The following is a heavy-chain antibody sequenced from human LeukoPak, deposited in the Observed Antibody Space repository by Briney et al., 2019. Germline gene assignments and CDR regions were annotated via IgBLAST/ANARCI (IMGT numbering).Heavy chain of an antibody. CDR1: GYSFTSYW. J-gene: IGHJ4*02. V-gene: IGHV5-51*01. CDR3: ARLGGSSSSPPDY. CDR2: IYPGDSDT. Sequence: GESLKISCKGSGYSFTSYWIGWVRQMPGKGLEWVGIIYPGDSDTRYSPSFQGQVTISADKSISTAYLRWSSLKASDTAMYYCARLGGSSSSPPDYWGQGTLVTVSS. D-gene: IGHD6-6*01.